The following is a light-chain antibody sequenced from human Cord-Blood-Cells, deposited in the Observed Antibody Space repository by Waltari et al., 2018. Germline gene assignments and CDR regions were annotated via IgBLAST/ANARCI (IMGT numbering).Light chain of an antibody. CDR2: AAS. J-gene: IGKJ1*01. CDR1: QSVSSY. V-gene: IGKV1-39*01. Sequence: DIQMTQSPSSLSASVGDRVTITCRDSQSVSSYLTWYQQKPGKAPRLLIYAASTRQSGVPSRFSGSGSGTEFTLTISSLQPEDFATYYCQQCYSTPCTFGQGTKVEIK. CDR3: QQCYSTPCT.